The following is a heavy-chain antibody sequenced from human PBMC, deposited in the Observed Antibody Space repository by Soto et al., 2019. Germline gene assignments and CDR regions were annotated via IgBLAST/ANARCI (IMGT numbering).Heavy chain of an antibody. CDR3: ARSEDYYDSSGSLDY. J-gene: IGHJ4*02. CDR2: IYYSGST. D-gene: IGHD3-22*01. V-gene: IGHV4-59*01. Sequence: SETLSLTCTVSGGSISSYYWSWIRQPPGKGLEWIGYIYYSGSTNYNPSLKSRVTISVDTSKNQFSLKLSSVTAADTAVYYCARSEDYYDSSGSLDYWGQGTLVTVSS. CDR1: GGSISSYY.